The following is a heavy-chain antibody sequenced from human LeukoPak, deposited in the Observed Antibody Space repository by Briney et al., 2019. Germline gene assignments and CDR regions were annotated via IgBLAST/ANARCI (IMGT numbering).Heavy chain of an antibody. CDR1: GYTFTGYY. CDR3: ARVYYYSSGNYYNRIDY. D-gene: IGHD3-10*01. J-gene: IGHJ4*02. Sequence: GASVKVSCKASGYTFTGYYIHWVRQAPGQGLEWMGWINPNGGDTNYVQKFQGRVTMTRDTSISTAYMALSRLRYDDTAVYYCARVYYYSSGNYYNRIDYWGQGTLVTVSS. CDR2: INPNGGDT. V-gene: IGHV1-2*02.